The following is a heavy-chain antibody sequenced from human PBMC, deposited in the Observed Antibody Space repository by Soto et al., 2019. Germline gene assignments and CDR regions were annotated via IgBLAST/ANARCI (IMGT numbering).Heavy chain of an antibody. D-gene: IGHD3-10*01. Sequence: QVQLVQSGAEVKKPGASVKVSCKASGYTFINNDINWVRQATGQGLEWMGWMNPNSANTGYAQKFQGRVTMIRDTSTSTAYMELSSLKSEDTAVYYCARRGGGDWYFDLWGRGTLVTVSS. V-gene: IGHV1-8*01. CDR2: MNPNSANT. CDR1: GYTFINND. CDR3: ARRGGGDWYFDL. J-gene: IGHJ2*01.